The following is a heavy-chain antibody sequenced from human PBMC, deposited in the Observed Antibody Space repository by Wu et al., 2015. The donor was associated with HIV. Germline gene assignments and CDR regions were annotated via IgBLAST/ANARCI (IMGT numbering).Heavy chain of an antibody. CDR1: GYTFTGYY. Sequence: QVQLVQSGAEVKKPGASVKVSCKASGYTFTGYYMHWVRQAPGQGLEWMGWINPNSGGTNYAQKFQGRVTMTRDTSISTAYMELSRLRSDDTAVYYCARVGEYYYDSSGYSLRYWGQGTLVTVSS. J-gene: IGHJ4*02. CDR3: ARVGEYYYDSSGYSLRY. D-gene: IGHD3-22*01. CDR2: INPNSGGT. V-gene: IGHV1-2*02.